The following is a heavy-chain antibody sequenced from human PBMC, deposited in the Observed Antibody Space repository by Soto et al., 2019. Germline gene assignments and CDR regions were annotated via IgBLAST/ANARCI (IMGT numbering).Heavy chain of an antibody. D-gene: IGHD6-19*01. J-gene: IGHJ4*02. CDR2: ISAHNGNT. CDR1: GYTFTSYS. CDR3: AEGTAVALPDA. V-gene: IGHV1-18*01. Sequence: QVQLVQSGAEVKKPGASVKVSCKASGYTFTSYSITWVRQAPGQGLEWMGWISAHNGNTKYAQKLQGRVTMTTDTSASAAYTEVRSLRSADTAVYACAEGTAVALPDAWGQGTLVTVSS.